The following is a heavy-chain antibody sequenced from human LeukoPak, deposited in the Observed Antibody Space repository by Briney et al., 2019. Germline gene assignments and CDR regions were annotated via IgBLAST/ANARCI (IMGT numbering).Heavy chain of an antibody. Sequence: KASETLSLTCAVYGGSFSGYCWSWIRQPPGKGLEWMGEINHSGSTNYNPSLKSRVTISVDPSKNQFSLKLSSVTAADTAVYYCAIGGSSGWVDFDYWGQGTPVTVSS. D-gene: IGHD6-19*01. CDR1: GGSFSGYC. J-gene: IGHJ4*02. V-gene: IGHV4-34*01. CDR2: INHSGST. CDR3: AIGGSSGWVDFDY.